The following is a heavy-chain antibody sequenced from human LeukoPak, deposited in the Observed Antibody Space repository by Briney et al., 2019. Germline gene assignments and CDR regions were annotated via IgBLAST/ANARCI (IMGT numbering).Heavy chain of an antibody. CDR2: ISSSGSTI. Sequence: PGGSLRLSCAASGFTFSDYYMSWIRQAPGKGLEGVSYISSSGSTIYYADSVKGRFTISRDNDKNSLYLQMISLRAEDTAVYYCARCFWSGYHRRGSSEYSYYMDVWGKGTTVTVSS. V-gene: IGHV3-11*01. J-gene: IGHJ6*03. CDR1: GFTFSDYY. D-gene: IGHD3-3*01. CDR3: ARCFWSGYHRRGSSEYSYYMDV.